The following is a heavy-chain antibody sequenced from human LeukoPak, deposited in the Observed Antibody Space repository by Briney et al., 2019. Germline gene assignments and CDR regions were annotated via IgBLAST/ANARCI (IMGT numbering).Heavy chain of an antibody. CDR2: ISSSGSTI. J-gene: IGHJ3*02. D-gene: IGHD3-22*01. CDR3: ARERITMIVVPSDAFDI. Sequence: LSGGSLRLSCAASGFTFSSSAMNWVRQAPGKGLEWVSYISSSGSTIYYADSVKGRFTISRDNAKNSLYLQMNGLRAKDTAVYYCARERITMIVVPSDAFDIWGQGTMVTVSS. CDR1: GFTFSSSA. V-gene: IGHV3-48*03.